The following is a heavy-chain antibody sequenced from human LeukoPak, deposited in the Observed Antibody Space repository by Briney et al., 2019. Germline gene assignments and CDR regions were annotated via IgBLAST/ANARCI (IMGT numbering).Heavy chain of an antibody. J-gene: IGHJ4*02. CDR1: GGTFSSYA. CDR3: ARINWNDPPGYYDY. CDR2: IIPILGIA. Sequence: EASVKVSCKASGGTFSSYAISWVRQSPGQGLEWMGRIIPILGIANYAQKFQGRVTITADKSTSTAYMELSSLRSEDTAVYYCARINWNDPPGYYDYWGQGTLVTVSS. D-gene: IGHD1-20*01. V-gene: IGHV1-69*04.